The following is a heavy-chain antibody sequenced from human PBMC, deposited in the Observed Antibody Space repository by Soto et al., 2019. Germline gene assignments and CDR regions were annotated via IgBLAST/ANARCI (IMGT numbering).Heavy chain of an antibody. V-gene: IGHV1-8*01. D-gene: IGHD1-1*01. CDR3: ARMATYGTLNWFDP. J-gene: IGHJ5*02. CDR1: GYAFGDYD. CDR2: MNPNSANT. Sequence: QVHLVQSGAEVQRPGASVKVSCRASGYAFGDYDISWVRQAPGQGLEWMGWMNPNSANTGYAQKCQGRVSMTRDMSISTAYMELSRLRPEDTAIYYCARMATYGTLNWFDPWGQGALVTVSS.